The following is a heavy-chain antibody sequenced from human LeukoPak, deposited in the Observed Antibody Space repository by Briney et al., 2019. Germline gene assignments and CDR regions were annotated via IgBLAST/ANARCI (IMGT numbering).Heavy chain of an antibody. D-gene: IGHD1-26*01. J-gene: IGHJ4*02. Sequence: PGGSLRLSCAASGFTFSNYAMSWVRQAPGKGLEWVSGISGSGGSTYYADSAKGRFTISRDNSKNTLYLQMNSLTDEDTAVYYCAKKWGVGTTTLDYFDYWGQGTLVTVSS. CDR1: GFTFSNYA. CDR2: ISGSGGST. CDR3: AKKWGVGTTTLDYFDY. V-gene: IGHV3-23*01.